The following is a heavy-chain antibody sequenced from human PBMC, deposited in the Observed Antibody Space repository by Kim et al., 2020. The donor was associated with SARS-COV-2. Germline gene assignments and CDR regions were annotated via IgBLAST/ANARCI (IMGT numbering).Heavy chain of an antibody. Sequence: KYSQKYQGRVTITRDTSASTAYMELSSLRSEDTAAYYCARVRSSGWYGYWGQGTLVTVSS. V-gene: IGHV1-3*01. J-gene: IGHJ4*02. CDR3: ARVRSSGWYGY. D-gene: IGHD6-19*01.